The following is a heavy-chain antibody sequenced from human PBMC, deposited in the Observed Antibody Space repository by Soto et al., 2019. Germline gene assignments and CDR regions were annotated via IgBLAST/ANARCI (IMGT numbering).Heavy chain of an antibody. CDR1: GFTFSSYD. V-gene: IGHV3-64*01. J-gene: IGHJ4*02. CDR3: VRRAAGNDEC. CDR2: ISSNGGTT. Sequence: EVQLAESGGGMVQPGGSLRLSCVASGFTFSSYDMHWVRQAPGKGLEYVSSISSNGGTTYYGNSVKGSFTISRDNSKNTLYIQMGSPTAEDMAVYYCVRRAAGNDECWGPRTLVNVSS. D-gene: IGHD1-1*01.